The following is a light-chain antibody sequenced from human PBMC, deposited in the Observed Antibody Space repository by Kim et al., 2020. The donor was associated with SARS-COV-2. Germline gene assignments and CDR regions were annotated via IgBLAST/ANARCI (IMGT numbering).Light chain of an antibody. CDR2: LKSDGSH. Sequence: QSVLTQAPSASASLGASVKLTCTLSSGHSSYAIAWHQQQPEKGPRFLMKLKSDGSHSKGDGIPDRFSGSSSGAERYLTISSLQSEDEADYYCQTWGTGIQVFGGGTQLTVL. CDR3: QTWGTGIQV. J-gene: IGLJ3*02. V-gene: IGLV4-69*01. CDR1: SGHSSYA.